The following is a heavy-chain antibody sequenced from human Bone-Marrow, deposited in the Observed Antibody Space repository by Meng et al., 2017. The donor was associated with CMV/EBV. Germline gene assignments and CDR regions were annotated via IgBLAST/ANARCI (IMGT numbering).Heavy chain of an antibody. V-gene: IGHV4-59*01. D-gene: IGHD3-10*01. CDR2: IYYSGST. J-gene: IGHJ6*02. Sequence: SETLSLTCTVSGGSISSYYWSWIRQPPGKGLEWIGYIYYSGSTNYNPSLKSRVTISVDTSKNQFSLKLSSVTAADTAVYYCARAHKDYGSGSYYKAHYYYYGMDVWGQGTTVTVSS. CDR1: GGSISSYY. CDR3: ARAHKDYGSGSYYKAHYYYYGMDV.